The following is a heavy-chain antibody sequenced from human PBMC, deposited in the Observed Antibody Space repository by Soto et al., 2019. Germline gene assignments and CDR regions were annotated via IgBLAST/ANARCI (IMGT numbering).Heavy chain of an antibody. Sequence: GGSLRLSCAASGFTFSSYWMHWVRQAPGKGLVWVSRINSDGSSTSYADSVKGRFTISRDNAKNTLYLQMNSLRAEDTAVYYCARDRGLAAAGTEGIYYYYYGMDVWGKGTTVTVAS. J-gene: IGHJ6*04. CDR1: GFTFSSYW. CDR2: INSDGSST. CDR3: ARDRGLAAAGTEGIYYYYYGMDV. V-gene: IGHV3-74*01. D-gene: IGHD6-13*01.